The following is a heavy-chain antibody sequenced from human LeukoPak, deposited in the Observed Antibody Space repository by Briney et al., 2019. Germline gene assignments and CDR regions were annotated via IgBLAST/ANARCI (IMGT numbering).Heavy chain of an antibody. Sequence: GGSLRLSCAVSGFTFSNTYMSWVRQVPGKGLEWVSLIYPNGNIYYADSVKGRFTISRDNSKNTLFLQMNSLRAEDTAIYYCARTFVSGDGYKVGYFDYWGQGTLVTVSS. V-gene: IGHV3-53*01. CDR3: ARTFVSGDGYKVGYFDY. CDR2: IYPNGNI. J-gene: IGHJ4*02. CDR1: GFTFSNTY. D-gene: IGHD5-24*01.